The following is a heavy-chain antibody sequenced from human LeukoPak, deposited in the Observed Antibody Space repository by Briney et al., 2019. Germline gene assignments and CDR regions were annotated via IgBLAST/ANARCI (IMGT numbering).Heavy chain of an antibody. CDR2: IIPIFGTA. CDR1: GGTFSSYA. D-gene: IGHD2-2*01. Sequence: GASVKVSCKASGGTFSSYATSWVRQAPGQGLEWMGGIIPIFGTANYAQKFQGRVTITADESTSTAYMELSSLRSEDTAVYYCAGDRRSNLGYCSSTSCPPGDYWGQGTLVTVSS. CDR3: AGDRRSNLGYCSSTSCPPGDY. V-gene: IGHV1-69*13. J-gene: IGHJ4*02.